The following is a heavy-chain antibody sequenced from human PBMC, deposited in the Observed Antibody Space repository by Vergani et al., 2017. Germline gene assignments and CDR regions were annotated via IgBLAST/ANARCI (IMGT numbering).Heavy chain of an antibody. J-gene: IGHJ4*02. Sequence: QVQLVQSGSELKKPGASVKVSCKASGYTFTSYAMNWVRQAPGQGLEWMGWINTNTGIPTYAQGFTGRFVFSLDTSVSTAYLQISSLKAEDTAVYYCARDPPDNGSGSYYPFDYWGQGTLVTVSS. D-gene: IGHD3-10*01. CDR3: ARDPPDNGSGSYYPFDY. CDR1: GYTFTSYA. CDR2: INTNTGIP. V-gene: IGHV7-4-1*02.